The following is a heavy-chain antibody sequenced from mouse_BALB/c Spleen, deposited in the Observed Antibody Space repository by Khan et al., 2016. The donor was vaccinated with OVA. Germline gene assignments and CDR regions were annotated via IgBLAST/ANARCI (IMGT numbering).Heavy chain of an antibody. Sequence: QVRLQQSGAELARPGASVKMSCTASGYTFTSYTIHWIKKRPGQGLEWIGYINPSNGYTNYNQKFKDKATLTTDKSSTTAYRQLSILTSDDSAVYNCVRDGAYHRNDGWFAYWGQGTLVTVSA. CDR3: VRDGAYHRNDGWFAY. CDR1: GYTFTSYT. J-gene: IGHJ3*01. V-gene: IGHV1-4*01. D-gene: IGHD2-14*01. CDR2: INPSNGYT.